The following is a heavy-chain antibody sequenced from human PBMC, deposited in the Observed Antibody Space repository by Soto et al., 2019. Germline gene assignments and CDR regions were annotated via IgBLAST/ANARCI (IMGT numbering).Heavy chain of an antibody. CDR2: INPATGAA. CDR1: GYPVTAYY. Sequence: QLHLVQSGAVVKKPGASVTVSCSASGYPVTAYYMHWVRQAPGRGLEWMGGINPATGAAKYTQTFQGRVTMARDTSPSTVFKELGGLTSEDPAVFYCARGGGVGVAGSAAFDMWGQGTLVTVSS. CDR3: ARGGGVGVAGSAAFDM. J-gene: IGHJ3*02. V-gene: IGHV1-2*02. D-gene: IGHD3-3*01.